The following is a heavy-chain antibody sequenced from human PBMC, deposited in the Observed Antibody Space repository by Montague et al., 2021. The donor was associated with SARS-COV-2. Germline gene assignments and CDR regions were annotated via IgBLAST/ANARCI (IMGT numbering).Heavy chain of an antibody. CDR2: ISYDGGNK. CDR3: ARPRGGYSSYFDY. V-gene: IGHV3-30*04. CDR1: GFTFSSYA. J-gene: IGHJ4*02. D-gene: IGHD6-13*01. Sequence: SLRLSCAASGFTFSSYAMHWVRQAPGKGLEWVAVISYDGGNKYYVDSVKGRFTISRDNSKNTLYLQMNSLRAEDTAVYYCARPRGGYSSYFDYWGQGTLVTVSS.